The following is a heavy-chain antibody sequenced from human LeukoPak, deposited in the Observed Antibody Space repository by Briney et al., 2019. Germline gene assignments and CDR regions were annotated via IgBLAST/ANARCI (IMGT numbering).Heavy chain of an antibody. CDR3: AVTDYGDSAEYFQH. J-gene: IGHJ1*01. V-gene: IGHV3-20*04. CDR2: INWNGGST. CDR1: GFTFDDYG. D-gene: IGHD4-17*01. Sequence: GGSLRLSCAASGFTFDDYGMSWVRQAPGKGLEWVSGINWNGGSTGYADSVKGRFTISRDNAKNSLYLQMNSLRSEDTALYYCAVTDYGDSAEYFQHWGQGTLVTVSS.